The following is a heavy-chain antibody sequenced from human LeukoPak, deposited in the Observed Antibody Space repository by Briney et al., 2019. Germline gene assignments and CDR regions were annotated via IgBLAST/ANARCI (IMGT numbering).Heavy chain of an antibody. CDR3: ARGPGYGGPYYFDY. CDR1: GFTFSNYG. D-gene: IGHD4-23*01. J-gene: IGHJ4*02. Sequence: GGSLRLSCAASGFTFSNYGMNWVRQAPGKGLEWGSSISSSSSYIYYAASVKGRFTISRDNAKNLLYLQMNSLRAEDTAVYYCARGPGYGGPYYFDYWGQGTLVTVSS. CDR2: ISSSSSYI. V-gene: IGHV3-21*06.